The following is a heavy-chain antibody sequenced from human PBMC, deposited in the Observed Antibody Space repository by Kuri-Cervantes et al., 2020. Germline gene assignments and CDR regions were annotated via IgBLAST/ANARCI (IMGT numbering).Heavy chain of an antibody. CDR3: ALGDYYYYGMDV. J-gene: IGHJ6*02. D-gene: IGHD3-16*01. Sequence: GGSLRLSCAASGFTFSSYAMHWVRQAPGKGLEWMAVISYDGSNKYYADSVKGRFTISRDNSKNTLYLQMNSLRAEDTAVYYCALGDYYYYGMDVWGQGTTVTVSS. CDR2: ISYDGSNK. V-gene: IGHV3-30-3*01. CDR1: GFTFSSYA.